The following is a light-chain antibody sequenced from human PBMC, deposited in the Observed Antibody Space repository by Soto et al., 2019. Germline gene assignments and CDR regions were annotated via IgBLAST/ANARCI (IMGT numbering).Light chain of an antibody. J-gene: IGLJ2*01. Sequence: QSVLTQPPSASGSPGQSVTISCSGTSSDVGGYNFVSWYQQHPGKAPKLIIYEVSKRLSGVPDRFSGSKSGNTASLTVSGLQAEDEADYYCSSYAGSNVVFGGGTKLTVL. CDR3: SSYAGSNVV. CDR2: EVS. CDR1: SSDVGGYNF. V-gene: IGLV2-8*01.